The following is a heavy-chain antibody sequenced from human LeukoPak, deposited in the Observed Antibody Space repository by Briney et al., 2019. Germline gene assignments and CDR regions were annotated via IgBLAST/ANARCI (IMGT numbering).Heavy chain of an antibody. CDR3: ARDHYGSGRYGMDV. V-gene: IGHV3-21*01. Sequence: GGSLRLSYAASGFTFSRYSMNWVRQAPGKGLEWVSSISDGSSYIYYADSVKGRFTISRDNAKNSLYLHMNSLRADDTAVYYCARDHYGSGRYGMDVWGQGTTVTVSS. CDR2: ISDGSSYI. CDR1: GFTFSRYS. D-gene: IGHD3-10*01. J-gene: IGHJ6*02.